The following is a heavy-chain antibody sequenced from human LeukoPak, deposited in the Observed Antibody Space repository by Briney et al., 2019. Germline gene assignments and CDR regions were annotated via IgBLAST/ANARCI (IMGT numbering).Heavy chain of an antibody. CDR1: GFTFSTYA. V-gene: IGHV3-23*01. CDR2: ISGSGGST. D-gene: IGHD6-19*01. J-gene: IGHJ3*02. CDR3: AKVVAAVAVHDAFDI. Sequence: GGSLRLSCAASGFTFSTYAMSWVRQAPGKGLEWVSTISGSGGSTYYADSVKGRFTISRDNSKNTLYLQMNSLRAEDAAVYYCAKVVAAVAVHDAFDIWGQGTMVTVSS.